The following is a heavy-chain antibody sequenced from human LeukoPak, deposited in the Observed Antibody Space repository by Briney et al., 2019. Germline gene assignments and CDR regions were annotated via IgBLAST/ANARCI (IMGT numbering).Heavy chain of an antibody. J-gene: IGHJ4*02. V-gene: IGHV3-48*02. Sequence: GESLRLSCAASGFTFSSYNMNWVRQAPGKGPEWASYISSSASIIYYADSVKGRFTISRDNAKNSLYLQMNSLRDEDTAVYYCASGVAVAGLFDYWGQGTLVTVSS. CDR3: ASGVAVAGLFDY. CDR2: ISSSASII. CDR1: GFTFSSYN. D-gene: IGHD6-19*01.